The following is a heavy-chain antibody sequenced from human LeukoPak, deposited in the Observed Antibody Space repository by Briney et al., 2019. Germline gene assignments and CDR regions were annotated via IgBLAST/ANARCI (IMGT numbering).Heavy chain of an antibody. J-gene: IGHJ4*02. CDR3: ARGLGIAAAGYFDY. Sequence: PSETLSLTCAVSGGSFSGYYWSWIRQPLGKGLEWIGEINHSGSTNYSPSLKSRVTISVDTSKNQFSLKLSSVTAAEMAVYYCARGLGIAAAGYFDYWGPGTLVTVSS. D-gene: IGHD6-13*01. CDR1: GGSFSGYY. V-gene: IGHV4-34*01. CDR2: INHSGST.